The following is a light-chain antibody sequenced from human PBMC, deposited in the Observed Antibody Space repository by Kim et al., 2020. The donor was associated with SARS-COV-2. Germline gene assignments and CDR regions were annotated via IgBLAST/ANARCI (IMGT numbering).Light chain of an antibody. Sequence: LAPGDTATLSCRASENVRDFLAWYQQKGGRPPRLLIYDSSHRATGTSARFSGSGSGTDFSLTISSLESDDFALYYCQQRGNWPWTFGQGTKVDIK. CDR2: DSS. V-gene: IGKV3-11*01. CDR3: QQRGNWPWT. J-gene: IGKJ1*01. CDR1: ENVRDF.